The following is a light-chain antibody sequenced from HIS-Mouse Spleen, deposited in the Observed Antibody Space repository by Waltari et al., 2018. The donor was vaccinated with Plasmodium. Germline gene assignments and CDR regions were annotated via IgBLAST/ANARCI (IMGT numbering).Light chain of an antibody. CDR2: EDS. V-gene: IGLV3-10*01. CDR1: ALPKKY. CDR3: YSTDSSGNHRV. J-gene: IGLJ3*02. Sequence: SYELTQPPSVSVSPGQTARITCSGDALPKKYAYWYQQKSGQAPVLVIYEDSKRPSGLPGGFSGSSSGTSATVTISGAQVEDEADYYCYSTDSSGNHRVFGGGTKLTVL.